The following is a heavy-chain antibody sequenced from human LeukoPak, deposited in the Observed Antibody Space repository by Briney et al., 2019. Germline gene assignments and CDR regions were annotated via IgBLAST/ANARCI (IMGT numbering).Heavy chain of an antibody. CDR3: ARHIGGGIEDMDV. D-gene: IGHD3-16*02. V-gene: IGHV4-59*08. Sequence: ASETLSLTCTVSGGSIGTYYWSWVRQSPGKGLEWIGYIYVTGTRYNPYLQSRVTISVDRSRNQFFLKMSSVTAADTAVYYCARHIGGGIEDMDVWGKGTKVIVSS. CDR2: IYVTGT. J-gene: IGHJ6*03. CDR1: GGSIGTYY.